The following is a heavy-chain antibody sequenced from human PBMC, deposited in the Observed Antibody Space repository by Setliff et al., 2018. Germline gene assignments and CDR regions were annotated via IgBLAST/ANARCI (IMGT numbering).Heavy chain of an antibody. CDR1: GGSFSDYY. V-gene: IGHV4-34*01. D-gene: IGHD3-3*01. J-gene: IGHJ4*01. Sequence: SETLSLTCTVYGGSFSDYYWGWIRQSPGKGPEWIAEINQSGNTNYNPSLNSRVSVSVDTPTNQFSLKVFSVTAAGTAVYYCRFWSGYYKNDYWGQGTLVTVSS. CDR2: INQSGNT. CDR3: RFWSGYYKNDY.